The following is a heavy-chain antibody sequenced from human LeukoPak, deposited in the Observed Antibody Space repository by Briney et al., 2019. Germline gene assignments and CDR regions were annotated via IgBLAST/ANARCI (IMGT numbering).Heavy chain of an antibody. CDR1: GFTLSSYA. CDR3: AKDFAGHQGGATGLFDY. Sequence: GGSLRLSCAASGFTLSSYAIHWVRQAPGKGLEWVAVISYDGSNKYYADSVKGRFTISRDNSKNTLYLQMNSLRAEDTAVFYCAKDFAGHQGGATGLFDYWGQGALVTVSS. J-gene: IGHJ4*02. D-gene: IGHD1-26*01. CDR2: ISYDGSNK. V-gene: IGHV3-30*18.